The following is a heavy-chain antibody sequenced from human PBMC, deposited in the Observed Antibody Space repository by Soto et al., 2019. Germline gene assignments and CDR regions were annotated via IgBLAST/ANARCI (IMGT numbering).Heavy chain of an antibody. CDR1: GFAFSTYA. Sequence: PGGSLRLSCAGSGFAFSTYAMSWVRQAPGRGLEYISTISPSGGDTYYADSVQGRFTISRDNFKNTLYLQMNRLRADDTAVYYCAKNLIGWFDPWGQGTPVTVSS. J-gene: IGHJ5*02. CDR3: AKNLIGWFDP. D-gene: IGHD3-16*01. CDR2: ISPSGGDT. V-gene: IGHV3-23*01.